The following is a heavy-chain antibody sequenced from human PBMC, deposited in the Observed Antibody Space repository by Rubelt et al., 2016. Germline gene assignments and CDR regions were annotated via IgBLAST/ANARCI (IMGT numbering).Heavy chain of an antibody. J-gene: IGHJ4*02. CDR1: GGSISTYY. D-gene: IGHD3-16*01. CDR2: NDFSGRS. CDR3: ARGGIHWAGDY. V-gene: IGHV4-59*12. Sequence: QVQLQESGPGLVKPSETLSLTCSVSGGSISTYYWSWIRQPPGKGLEWIGSNDFSGRSYYNPSLKSRVSISIDMSANQFSLQLNSVTSADTAVYYCARGGIHWAGDYWGQGTLVTVSS.